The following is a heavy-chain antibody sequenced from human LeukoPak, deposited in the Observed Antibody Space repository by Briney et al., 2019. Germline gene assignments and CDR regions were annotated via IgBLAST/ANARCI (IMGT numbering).Heavy chain of an antibody. J-gene: IGHJ4*02. D-gene: IGHD6-19*01. Sequence: GASVKVSCKASGYTFTSYGISWVRQAPGQGLEWMGWISAYNGNTNYAQKLQGRVTMTTDTSTSTAYMELRSLRAEDTAVYYCAKEYRGGWPFDYWGQGTLVTVSS. CDR2: ISAYNGNT. CDR1: GYTFTSYG. V-gene: IGHV1-18*01. CDR3: AKEYRGGWPFDY.